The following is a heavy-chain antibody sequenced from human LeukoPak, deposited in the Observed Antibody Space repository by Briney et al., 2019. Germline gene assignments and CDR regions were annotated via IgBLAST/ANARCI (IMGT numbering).Heavy chain of an antibody. J-gene: IGHJ6*03. D-gene: IGHD2-2*01. CDR3: ASLGGTNPSYYYYMDV. CDR1: GYTFTSYG. Sequence: ASVKVSCKASGYTFTSYGISWVRQAPGQGLEWMGWISAYNGNKNYVQKLQGRVTMTTDTSTSTAYMELRSLRSDDTAVYYCASLGGTNPSYYYYMDVWGKGTTVTVSS. V-gene: IGHV1-18*01. CDR2: ISAYNGNK.